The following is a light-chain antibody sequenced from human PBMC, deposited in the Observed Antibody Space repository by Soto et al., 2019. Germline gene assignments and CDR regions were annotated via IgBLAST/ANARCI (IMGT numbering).Light chain of an antibody. V-gene: IGLV1-44*01. Sequence: QSVLPHPPSASWTPGQRVTISCSGSNSNIGSNTVSWYQQLPGTAPKLLIYHNTQRPSGVPDRFSGSSSGPSASLAISGLQSEDDPDYYCSAWDDSLNAHVFGAGTKVTXL. CDR3: SAWDDSLNAHV. CDR2: HNT. CDR1: NSNIGSNT. J-gene: IGLJ1*01.